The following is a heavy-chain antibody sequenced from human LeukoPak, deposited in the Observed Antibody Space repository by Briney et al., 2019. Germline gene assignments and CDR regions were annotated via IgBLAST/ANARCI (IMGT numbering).Heavy chain of an antibody. D-gene: IGHD5-12*01. Sequence: GGSLRLSCAASGFTFSSYGMHWVRQAPGKGLEWVAVISYDGSNKYYADSVKGRFTISRDNSKNTLYLQMNSLRAEDTAVYYCAKSAPLANWGQGTLATVSS. CDR3: AKSAPLAN. V-gene: IGHV3-30*18. CDR1: GFTFSSYG. CDR2: ISYDGSNK. J-gene: IGHJ4*02.